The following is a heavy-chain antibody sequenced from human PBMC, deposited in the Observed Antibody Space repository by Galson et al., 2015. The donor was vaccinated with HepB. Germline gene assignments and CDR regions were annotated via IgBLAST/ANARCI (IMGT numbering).Heavy chain of an antibody. V-gene: IGHV3-53*01. CDR3: ARELEADAFDI. Sequence: SLRLSCAASGFTVSSNHMSWVRQAPGKGLEWVSVIYSGGSTYYADSVKGRFTISRDNSKNTLYLQMNSLRAEDTAVYYCARELEADAFDIWGQGTMVTVSS. CDR2: IYSGGST. D-gene: IGHD1-1*01. CDR1: GFTVSSNH. J-gene: IGHJ3*02.